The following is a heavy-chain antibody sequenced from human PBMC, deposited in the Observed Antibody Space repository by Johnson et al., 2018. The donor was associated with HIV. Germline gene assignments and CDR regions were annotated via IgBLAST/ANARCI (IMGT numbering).Heavy chain of an antibody. V-gene: IGHV3-53*01. Sequence: VQLVESGGGLIQPGGSLRLSCAASGFTVSSNYMSWVRQPPGKGLEWVSVIYSGGSTYYADSVKGRFTISRDNSKNTLYLQMNSLRAEDTAVYYCAKDRLDGTFTTDAFDIWGQGTMVTVSS. J-gene: IGHJ3*02. CDR2: IYSGGST. CDR1: GFTVSSNY. CDR3: AKDRLDGTFTTDAFDI. D-gene: IGHD1-1*01.